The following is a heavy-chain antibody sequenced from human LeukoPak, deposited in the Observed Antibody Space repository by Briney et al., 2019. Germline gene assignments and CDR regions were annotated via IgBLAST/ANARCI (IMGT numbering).Heavy chain of an antibody. CDR2: IYYSGST. CDR3: ARSTYYYDSSGYLIDY. D-gene: IGHD3-22*01. Sequence: SETLSLTCAVYGGSFSGYYWSWIRQPPGKGLEWIGYIYYSGSTNYNPSLKSRVTISVDTSKNQFSLKLSSVTAADTAVYYCARSTYYYDSSGYLIDYWGQGTLVTVSS. V-gene: IGHV4-59*08. CDR1: GGSFSGYY. J-gene: IGHJ4*02.